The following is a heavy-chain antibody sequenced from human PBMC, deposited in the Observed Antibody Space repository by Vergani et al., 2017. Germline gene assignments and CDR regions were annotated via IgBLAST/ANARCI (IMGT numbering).Heavy chain of an antibody. CDR1: GLTFSDSY. CDR2: ISSSDNTI. V-gene: IGHV3-11*01. J-gene: IGHJ2*01. D-gene: IGHD6-13*01. Sequence: QVQLVESGGGLVKPGGSLRLSCAASGLTFSDSYMSWIRQAPGKGLEWISYISSSDNTIHYSDSVKGRFTISRDIAKNSLYLQMNSLRAEDTAVYYCARLAAAGYWYFHLWGRGTLVTVSS. CDR3: ARLAAAGYWYFHL.